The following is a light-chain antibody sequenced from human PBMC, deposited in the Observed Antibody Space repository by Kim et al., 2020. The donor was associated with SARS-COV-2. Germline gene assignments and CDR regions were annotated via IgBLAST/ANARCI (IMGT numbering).Light chain of an antibody. CDR2: QDS. Sequence: VSPGQTASITCSGDKLGDKYVCWYQQKPGQFPVLVIYQDSKRPSVIPVRFSGSNSGNTATLTISGTQAMDEADYYCQAWDSSTGVVFGGGTQLTVL. J-gene: IGLJ2*01. CDR1: KLGDKY. CDR3: QAWDSSTGVV. V-gene: IGLV3-1*01.